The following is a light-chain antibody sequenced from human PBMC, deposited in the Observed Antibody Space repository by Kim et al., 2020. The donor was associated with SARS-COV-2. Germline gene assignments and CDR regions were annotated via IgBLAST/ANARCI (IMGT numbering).Light chain of an antibody. CDR1: TGHSPYA. CDR2: LRRDGRH. CDR3: QTWATGIEV. V-gene: IGLV4-69*01. Sequence: SVMLTCTWSTGHSPYAAAWHQQQPENGPPLLIKLRRDGRHSRGDGFPDRFAGSSSVAGRYLTTSSLQSEDEADYYCQTWATGIEVFGGGTQRTVL. J-gene: IGLJ3*02.